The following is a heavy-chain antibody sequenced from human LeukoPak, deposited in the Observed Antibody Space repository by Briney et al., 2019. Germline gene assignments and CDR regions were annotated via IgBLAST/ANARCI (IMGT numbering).Heavy chain of an antibody. J-gene: IGHJ4*02. CDR1: GYTFNKYS. CDR2: ISGTSRTI. CDR3: AKDLGTGAYCGGDCPSGFDY. V-gene: IGHV3-48*01. D-gene: IGHD2-21*02. Sequence: GGSLRLSCVASGYTFNKYSMNWVRQAPGKGLQWLSYISGTSRTIYYADSVKGRFAISRDNARNSLYLQMSSLRVEDTAVYYCAKDLGTGAYCGGDCPSGFDYWGQGTLVTVSS.